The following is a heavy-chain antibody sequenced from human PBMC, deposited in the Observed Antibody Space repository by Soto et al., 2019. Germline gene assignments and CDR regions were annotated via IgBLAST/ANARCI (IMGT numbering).Heavy chain of an antibody. CDR3: ARGYDIVRVPLAIRGGCFDY. CDR2: ISSTSRDV. V-gene: IGHV3-21*01. J-gene: IGHJ4*02. CDR1: GITFSSHT. D-gene: IGHD2-15*01. Sequence: EVFLVESGGGLVKPGGSLRLSCADSGITFSSHTMNWVRQAPGKGLEWVSSISSTSRDVNYEDSVKGRFTISRDNAKNSLYSQLNNLRVEDTAVYYCARGYDIVRVPLAIRGGCFDYWGQGAVVTVSS.